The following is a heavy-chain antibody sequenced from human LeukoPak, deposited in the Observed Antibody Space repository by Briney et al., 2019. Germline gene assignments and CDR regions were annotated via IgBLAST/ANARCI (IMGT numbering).Heavy chain of an antibody. CDR1: GFTFDDYA. V-gene: IGHV3-9*01. J-gene: IGHJ6*03. D-gene: IGHD5-24*01. CDR3: ARDVGRWLQFARREEGPLPRKDLPHYYYYMDV. Sequence: GGSLRLSCAASGFTFDDYAMHWVRQAPGKGLEWVSGISWNSGSIGYADSVKGRFTISRDNAKNSLYLQMNSLRSEDTAVYYCARDVGRWLQFARREEGPLPRKDLPHYYYYMDVWGKGTTVTISS. CDR2: ISWNSGSI.